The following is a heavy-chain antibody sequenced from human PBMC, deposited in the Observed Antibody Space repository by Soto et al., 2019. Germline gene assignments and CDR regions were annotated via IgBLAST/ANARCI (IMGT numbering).Heavy chain of an antibody. CDR3: KAVVVPAADYGMDV. CDR1: GFTFSGSA. Sequence: GGSLRLSCAASGFTFSGSAMHWVRQASGKGLEWVGRIRSKANSYATAYAASVKGRFTISRDDSKNTAYLQMNSLKTEDTVVYYCKAVVVPAADYGMDVWGQGTTVTVSS. V-gene: IGHV3-73*01. CDR2: IRSKANSYAT. J-gene: IGHJ6*02. D-gene: IGHD2-2*01.